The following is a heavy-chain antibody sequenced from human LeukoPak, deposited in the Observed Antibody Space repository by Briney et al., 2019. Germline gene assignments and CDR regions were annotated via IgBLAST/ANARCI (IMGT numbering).Heavy chain of an antibody. CDR2: INPNSGGT. D-gene: IGHD3-22*01. V-gene: IGHV1-2*02. J-gene: IGHJ4*02. Sequence: ASVKVSCKASGYTFSGYYIHWVRQAPGQGLEWMGWINPNSGGTNYAQKFQGRVTMTRDTSISTAYMELSRLRSDDTAVYFCARDLSYRDTSGSFFDYWGQETLVTVSS. CDR1: GYTFSGYY. CDR3: ARDLSYRDTSGSFFDY.